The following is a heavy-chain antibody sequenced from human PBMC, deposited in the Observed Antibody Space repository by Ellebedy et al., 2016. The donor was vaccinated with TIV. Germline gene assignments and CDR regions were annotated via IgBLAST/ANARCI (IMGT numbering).Heavy chain of an antibody. CDR3: AKPLDHFCNDTRCSPFDF. Sequence: GESLKISXVASGFTFSDYTMSWVRQAPGKGLEWVSAITGNGVFTNYAGSVGGRFTISRDHSKSTLYLQMNSLRAEDTAVYFCAKPLDHFCNDTRCSPFDFWGQGTLFTVSS. V-gene: IGHV3-23*01. CDR2: ITGNGVFT. D-gene: IGHD3-3*02. CDR1: GFTFSDYT. J-gene: IGHJ4*02.